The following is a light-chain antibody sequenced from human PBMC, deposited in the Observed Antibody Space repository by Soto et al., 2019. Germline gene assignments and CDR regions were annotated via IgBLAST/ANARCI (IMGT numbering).Light chain of an antibody. Sequence: QSVLTQPPSVSAAPGQKVSISCSGSSSNNGSNYVSWYQHLPGTAPRLLIYDNNKRPSGIPDRFSGSKSGTSATLGITGLQTGDEADYYCGTWDSSLSGVIFGGGTKLTVL. CDR2: DNN. J-gene: IGLJ2*01. V-gene: IGLV1-51*01. CDR3: GTWDSSLSGVI. CDR1: SSNNGSNY.